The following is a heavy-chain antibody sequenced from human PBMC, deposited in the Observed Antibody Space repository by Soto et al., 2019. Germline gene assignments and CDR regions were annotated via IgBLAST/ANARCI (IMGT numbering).Heavy chain of an antibody. J-gene: IGHJ4*02. V-gene: IGHV4-39*01. CDR1: GGSISSSSYY. CDR3: ATSPPGGPDIVALQYYFDY. D-gene: IGHD2-15*01. CDR2: IYYSGST. Sequence: PSETLSLTCTVSGGSISSSSYYWGWIRQPPGKGLEWIGSIYYSGSTYYNPSLKSRVTISVDTSKNQFSLKLSSVTAADTAVYYCATSPPGGPDIVALQYYFDYWGQGTLVTVSS.